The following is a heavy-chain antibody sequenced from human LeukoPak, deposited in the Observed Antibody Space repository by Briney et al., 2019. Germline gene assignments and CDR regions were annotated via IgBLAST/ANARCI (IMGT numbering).Heavy chain of an antibody. CDR2: ISGSGGST. J-gene: IGHJ4*02. V-gene: IGHV3-23*01. Sequence: PGGSLRLSCAASGFTFSSYAMSWVRQAPGKGLEWVSAISGSGGSTYYADSVKGRFTISRDNSKNTLYLQMNSLRAEDTAVYYRAKDSEVLLWFGELNYFDYWGQGTLVTVSS. CDR1: GFTFSSYA. D-gene: IGHD3-10*01. CDR3: AKDSEVLLWFGELNYFDY.